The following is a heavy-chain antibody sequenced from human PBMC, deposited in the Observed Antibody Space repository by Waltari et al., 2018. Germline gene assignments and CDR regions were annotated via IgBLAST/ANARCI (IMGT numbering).Heavy chain of an antibody. V-gene: IGHV4-39*01. D-gene: IGHD3-10*01. CDR1: GASISSTSYY. CDR3: VYGSGSYYISNFDY. J-gene: IGHJ4*02. CDR2: IYYSGST. Sequence: QLQLQESGPGLVKPSETLSLTCTVSGASISSTSYYWGWIRQPPGKGLEWIGGIYYSGSTDYTPSLKSRVSISVDTSKNQFSLRLSAVTAADTAVYYCVYGSGSYYISNFDYWGQGTLVTVSS.